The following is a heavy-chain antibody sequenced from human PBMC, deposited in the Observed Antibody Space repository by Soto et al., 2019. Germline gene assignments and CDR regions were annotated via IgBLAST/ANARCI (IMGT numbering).Heavy chain of an antibody. CDR3: ARDPYTHYDYVWGSYDY. CDR2: ISYDGSNK. D-gene: IGHD3-16*01. CDR1: GFTFSSYA. J-gene: IGHJ4*02. V-gene: IGHV3-30-3*01. Sequence: GGSLRLSCAASGFTFSSYAMHWVRQAPGKGLEWVAVISYDGSNKYYADSVKGRFTISRDNSKNTLYLQMNSLRAEDTAVYYCARDPYTHYDYVWGSYDYWGQGTLVTVSS.